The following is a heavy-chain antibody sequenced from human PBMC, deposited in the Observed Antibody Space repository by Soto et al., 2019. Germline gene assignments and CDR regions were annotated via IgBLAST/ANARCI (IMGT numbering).Heavy chain of an antibody. Sequence: PGESLKISCKGSGYSFTNYWIGWVRQMPGKGLEWMGIIYPGDSDTRYSPSFQGQVTISADKSISTAYLQWSSLKASDTAMYYCARQKSSSWYDGPDYYYGMDVWGQGTTVTVSS. CDR3: ARQKSSSWYDGPDYYYGMDV. V-gene: IGHV5-51*01. J-gene: IGHJ6*02. D-gene: IGHD6-13*01. CDR1: GYSFTNYW. CDR2: IYPGDSDT.